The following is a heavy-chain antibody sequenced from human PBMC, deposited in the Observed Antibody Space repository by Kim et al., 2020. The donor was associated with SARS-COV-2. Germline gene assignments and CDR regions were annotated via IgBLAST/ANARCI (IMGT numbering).Heavy chain of an antibody. CDR3: ARDSALSGSFLDP. CDR1: GFVFSDYG. D-gene: IGHD3-10*01. Sequence: GGSLRLSCAASGFVFSDYGMHWVRQAPGKGPEWVAVVSHDGSRKYYADSVRGRFTISSANSLQILHLQMNSVRPANTALYFCARDSALSGSFLDPWGQG. CDR2: VSHDGSRK. J-gene: IGHJ5*02. V-gene: IGHV3-30*03.